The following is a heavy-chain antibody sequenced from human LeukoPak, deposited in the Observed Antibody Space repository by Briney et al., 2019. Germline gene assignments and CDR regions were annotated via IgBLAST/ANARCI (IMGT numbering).Heavy chain of an antibody. D-gene: IGHD1-26*01. Sequence: SETLSLTCGVSGGSLSFYYWSWIRQSPGKGLEWIAEISQNGDSNYNMSLKSRVTISLDKSKNQVSLKLNSVTAADTAVYYCARHGEVGATTPIDYWGQGTLVTVSS. CDR3: ARHGEVGATTPIDY. J-gene: IGHJ4*02. V-gene: IGHV4-34*01. CDR1: GGSLSFYY. CDR2: ISQNGDS.